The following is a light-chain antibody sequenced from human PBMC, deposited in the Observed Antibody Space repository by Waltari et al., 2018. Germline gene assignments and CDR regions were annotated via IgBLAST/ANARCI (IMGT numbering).Light chain of an antibody. J-gene: IGKJ2*03. Sequence: DIQMTQSPSTLSASVGDTVTITCRASQSVSWLAWYQQKPGEAPKLRIYEASTLERGVPSRFSGRGSGTEFTLTISSLQPDDFATFFCKQYDTYSPHSFGQGTKLEIK. V-gene: IGKV1-5*03. CDR3: KQYDTYSPHS. CDR1: QSVSW. CDR2: EAS.